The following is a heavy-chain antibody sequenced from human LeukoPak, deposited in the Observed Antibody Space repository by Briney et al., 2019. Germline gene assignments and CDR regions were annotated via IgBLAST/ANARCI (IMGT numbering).Heavy chain of an antibody. CDR1: GGSFSGYY. CDR3: ARQRVSGNYYYGMDV. CDR2: INHSGST. V-gene: IGHV4-34*01. Sequence: PSETLSLTCAVYGGSFSGYYWSWIRQPPGKGLEWIGEINHSGSTNYNPSLKSRVTMSVDSSKNQFSLRLSSLTAADTAVYYCARQRVSGNYYYGMDVWGQGTTVTVSS. J-gene: IGHJ6*02. D-gene: IGHD1-14*01.